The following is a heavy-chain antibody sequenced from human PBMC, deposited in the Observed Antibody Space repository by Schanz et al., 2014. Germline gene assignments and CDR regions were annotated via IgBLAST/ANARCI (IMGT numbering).Heavy chain of an antibody. CDR1: GFTFNSYG. V-gene: IGHV3-33*01. J-gene: IGHJ6*02. CDR2: IWYDGSNK. D-gene: IGHD2-21*01. CDR3: ARDSDRLVIVGHYGLDV. Sequence: QVQLVESGGGVVQPGRSLRLSCAASGFTFNSYGMHWVRQAPGKGLEWVAFIWYDGSNKYYADSVKGRFTISRDNSKNALYVQMNSLRAEDTAVYHCARDSDRLVIVGHYGLDVWGQGTTVIVS.